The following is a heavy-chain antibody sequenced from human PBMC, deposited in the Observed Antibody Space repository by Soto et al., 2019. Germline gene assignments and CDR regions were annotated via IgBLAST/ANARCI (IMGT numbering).Heavy chain of an antibody. D-gene: IGHD3-22*01. CDR1: GGRVCRYW. J-gene: IGHJ4*02. Sequence: ESLQRSGKRSGGRVCRYWSGSVRQMPGKGLEWMGIIYPGDSDTRYSPSFQGQVTISADKSISTAYLQWSSLKASDTAMYYCARTYYYDSSGYLIWGQGTLVTVSS. CDR3: ARTYYYDSSGYLI. CDR2: IYPGDSDT. V-gene: IGHV5-51*01.